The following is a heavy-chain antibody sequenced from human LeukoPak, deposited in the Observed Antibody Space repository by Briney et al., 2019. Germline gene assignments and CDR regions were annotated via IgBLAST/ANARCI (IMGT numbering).Heavy chain of an antibody. V-gene: IGHV1-18*01. CDR3: AGCSSTSCYLSPFDY. Sequence: GASVKVSCKASGYTFTSYGISWVRQAPGQGLEWMGRISAYNGNTNYAQKLQGRVTMTTDTSTSTAYMELRSLRSDDTAVYYCAGCSSTSCYLSPFDYWGQGTLVTVSS. J-gene: IGHJ4*02. CDR2: ISAYNGNT. D-gene: IGHD2-2*01. CDR1: GYTFTSYG.